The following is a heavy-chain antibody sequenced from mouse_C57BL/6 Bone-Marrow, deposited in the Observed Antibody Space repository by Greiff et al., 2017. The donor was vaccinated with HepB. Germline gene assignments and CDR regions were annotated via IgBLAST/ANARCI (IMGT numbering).Heavy chain of an antibody. CDR1: GFTFSDYY. Sequence: EVMLVESGGGLVQPGGSLKLSCAASGFTFSDYYMYWVRQTPEKRLEWVAYISNGGGSTYYPDTVKGRFTISRDTAKNTLYLQMSRLKSEDTAMYYCARRWLQGFDYWGQGTTLTVSS. D-gene: IGHD2-3*01. CDR3: ARRWLQGFDY. J-gene: IGHJ2*01. CDR2: ISNGGGST. V-gene: IGHV5-12*01.